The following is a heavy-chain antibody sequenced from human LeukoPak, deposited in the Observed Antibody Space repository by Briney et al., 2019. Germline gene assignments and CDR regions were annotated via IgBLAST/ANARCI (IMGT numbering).Heavy chain of an antibody. V-gene: IGHV4-59*08. CDR2: IYSSVST. CDR1: GGSISTYY. Sequence: PSETLSLTCTVSGGSISTYYWSWIRQPPGKGLEWIGYIYSSVSTNYNPSLKSRVTISVDTSKNQFSLKLSSVTAADTAVYYCARQDSDAFDIWGQGTMVTVSP. CDR3: ARQDSDAFDI. J-gene: IGHJ3*02.